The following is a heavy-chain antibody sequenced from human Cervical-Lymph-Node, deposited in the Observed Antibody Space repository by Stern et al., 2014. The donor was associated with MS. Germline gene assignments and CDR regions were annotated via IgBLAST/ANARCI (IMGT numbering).Heavy chain of an antibody. CDR1: GYTFTNYA. D-gene: IGHD1-1*01. J-gene: IGHJ4*02. CDR3: ARDLNSWAY. V-gene: IGHV7-4-1*02. Sequence: QMPLVQSGSEFQKPGASVKVSCKGSGYTFTNYAMTWVRQAPGQGLEWMGWINPNTGNPTYAQGFTGRFVFSLDTSVSTAYLQISGLKAEDSAIYYCARDLNSWAYWGQGTLVTVSS. CDR2: INPNTGNP.